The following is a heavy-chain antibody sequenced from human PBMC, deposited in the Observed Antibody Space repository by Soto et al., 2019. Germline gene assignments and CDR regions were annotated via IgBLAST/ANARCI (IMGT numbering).Heavy chain of an antibody. CDR1: GYSLTGYC. CDR2: IYPGDSDT. V-gene: IGHV5-51*01. D-gene: IGHD3-10*01. Sequence: GESLESSGKSSGYSLTGYCIAWVRQMPGKGLEWVGVIYPGDSDTRYSPSFRGQVTISADKSISHVYLQWSSLKASDTAMYYCARNRLRQYYYGMDVWGQGTTVTVSS. J-gene: IGHJ6*02. CDR3: ARNRLRQYYYGMDV.